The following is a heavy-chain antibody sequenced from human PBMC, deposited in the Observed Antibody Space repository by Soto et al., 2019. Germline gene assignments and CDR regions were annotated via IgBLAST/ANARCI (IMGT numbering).Heavy chain of an antibody. CDR2: INSDGSST. CDR1: GFTFSSYW. CDR3: ARVETCSSTSCYSVFDY. V-gene: IGHV3-74*03. Sequence: EVQLVESGGGLVQPGVSLRLSCAASGFTFSSYWMHWVRQAPGKGLVWVSRINSDGSSTTYADSVKGRFTISRDNAKNTLYLQMNSLRAEDTAVYYCARVETCSSTSCYSVFDYWGQGTLVTGSS. D-gene: IGHD2-2*01. J-gene: IGHJ4*02.